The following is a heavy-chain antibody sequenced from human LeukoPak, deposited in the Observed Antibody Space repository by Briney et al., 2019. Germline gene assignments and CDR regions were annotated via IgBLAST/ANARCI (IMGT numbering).Heavy chain of an antibody. CDR2: IYYSGST. CDR1: GGSISSGDYY. Sequence: SQTLSLTXTVSGGSISSGDYYWSWIRQPPGKGLEWIGYIYYSGSTYYNPSLKSRVTISVDTSKNQFSLKLSSVTAADTAVYYCARDYCSGGSCNFDYWGQGTLVTVSS. D-gene: IGHD2-15*01. CDR3: ARDYCSGGSCNFDY. J-gene: IGHJ4*02. V-gene: IGHV4-30-4*08.